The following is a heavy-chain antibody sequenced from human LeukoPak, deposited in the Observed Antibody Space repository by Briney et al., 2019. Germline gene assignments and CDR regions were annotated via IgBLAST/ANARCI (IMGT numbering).Heavy chain of an antibody. Sequence: PGGSLRLSCAASGFTFSSYAMHWVRPAPGKGLEWVAVISYDGSNKYYADSVKGRFTISRDNSKNTLYLQMNSLRAEDTAVYYCAKAGGADVWGQGTTVTVSS. D-gene: IGHD1-1*01. CDR3: AKAGGADV. CDR1: GFTFSSYA. V-gene: IGHV3-30-3*01. CDR2: ISYDGSNK. J-gene: IGHJ6*02.